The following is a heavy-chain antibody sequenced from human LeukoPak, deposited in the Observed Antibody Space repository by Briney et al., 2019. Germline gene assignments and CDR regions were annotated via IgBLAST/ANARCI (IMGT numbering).Heavy chain of an antibody. Sequence: GGSLRLSCPASGFTFSSYAMNWVRQAPGKGLEGVAGISNIGGSTYCADSLKGRLTISRDNSKNTRYLEMNNQITGDTGVYYCAKSAPYSRNGYFDYWGQGTLVTVSS. CDR3: AKSAPYSRNGYFDY. D-gene: IGHD6-13*01. J-gene: IGHJ4*02. CDR2: ISNIGGST. CDR1: GFTFSSYA. V-gene: IGHV3-23*01.